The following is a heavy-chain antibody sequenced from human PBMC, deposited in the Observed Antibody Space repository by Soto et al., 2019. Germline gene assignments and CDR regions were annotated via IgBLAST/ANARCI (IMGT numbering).Heavy chain of an antibody. CDR3: ARGRGLGYCSGGSCYLFAY. CDR2: INPSGGST. D-gene: IGHD2-15*01. Sequence: ASVKVSCKASGYTFTSYYMHWVRQAPGQGLEWMGIINPSGGSTNFAQKFQGRVTMTRDTSTGTVYMELSSLRSEDTAMYYCARGRGLGYCSGGSCYLFAYWGQGTLVTVSS. CDR1: GYTFTSYY. J-gene: IGHJ4*02. V-gene: IGHV1-46*01.